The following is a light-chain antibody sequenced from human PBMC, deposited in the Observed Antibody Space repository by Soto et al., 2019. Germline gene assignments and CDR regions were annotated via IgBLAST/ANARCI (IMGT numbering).Light chain of an antibody. CDR1: SSDVGGYNY. CDR3: SSYTSGSTYV. CDR2: EVT. V-gene: IGLV2-14*01. Sequence: HSVLTQPASVSGSPGQSITISCTGTSSDVGGYNYVSWYQQHPGKAPKLIIYEVTNRPSEISNRFSGSKSGNTASLTISGLQAEDEADYYCSSYTSGSTYVFGTGTKVTVL. J-gene: IGLJ1*01.